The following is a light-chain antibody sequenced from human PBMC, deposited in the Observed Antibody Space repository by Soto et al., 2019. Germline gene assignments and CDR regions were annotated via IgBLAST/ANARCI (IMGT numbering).Light chain of an antibody. CDR2: DNN. CDR1: SSNTGADYD. CDR3: SSFRSSSTLV. V-gene: IGLV1-40*01. J-gene: IGLJ2*01. Sequence: QSVLTQPPSVSGAPGQRVTISCTGSSSNTGADYDVHWYQHLPGSAPKLLIYDNNIRPSGVPDRFSGSKSGTSASLAITGLQAEDEGDYYCSSFRSSSTLVFGGGTKLTVL.